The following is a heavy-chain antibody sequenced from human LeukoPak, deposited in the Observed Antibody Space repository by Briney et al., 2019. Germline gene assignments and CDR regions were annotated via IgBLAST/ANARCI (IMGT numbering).Heavy chain of an antibody. V-gene: IGHV4-59*01. CDR1: SGSFTTYY. D-gene: IGHD3-3*01. J-gene: IGHJ4*02. CDR2: IFYTGST. Sequence: SETLSLTCTVSSGSFTTYYWNWIRQSPGKGLEWIGYIFYTGSTNYNPSLKSRVTISIDTSKNQFSLNLSSVTAADTAVYYCARESEWSGFFVYWGQGTLVTVSS. CDR3: ARESEWSGFFVY.